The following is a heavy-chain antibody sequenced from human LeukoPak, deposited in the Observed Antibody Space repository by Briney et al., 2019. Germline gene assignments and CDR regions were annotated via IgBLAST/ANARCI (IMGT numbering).Heavy chain of an antibody. CDR3: AKGSSAYSDY. V-gene: IGHV3-21*04. CDR2: ISGTSSYM. Sequence: GGSLRLSCVAYGFNFRDYSMNWVRQAPGKGLDWVSGISGTSSYMYYGDSVKGRFTVSRDNAKNSLYLQMESLRVEDTAVYYCAKGSSAYSDYWGQGTLVTVSS. D-gene: IGHD3-22*01. CDR1: GFNFRDYS. J-gene: IGHJ4*02.